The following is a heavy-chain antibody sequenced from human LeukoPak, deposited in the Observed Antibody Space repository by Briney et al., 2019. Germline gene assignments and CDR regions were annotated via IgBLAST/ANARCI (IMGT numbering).Heavy chain of an antibody. CDR2: IIPIFGTA. J-gene: IGHJ3*02. CDR3: ARPYQWSRYCSSTSCYGGAFDI. V-gene: IGHV1-69*13. Sequence: GASVKVSCKASGGTFSSYAISWVRQAPGQGLEWMGGIIPIFGTANYAQKFQGRVTITADESTSTAYMELSSLRSEDTAVYYCARPYQWSRYCSSTSCYGGAFDIWGQGTMVTVSS. CDR1: GGTFSSYA. D-gene: IGHD2-2*01.